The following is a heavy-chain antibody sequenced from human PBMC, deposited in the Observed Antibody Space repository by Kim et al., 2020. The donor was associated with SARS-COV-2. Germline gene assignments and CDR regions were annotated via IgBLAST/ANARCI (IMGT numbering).Heavy chain of an antibody. Sequence: EALKGRFTISRNNSKHTLYLQMNSLSPEDTAIYYCTRGSTTSVHFYYGMDVWGQGTTVTVSS. V-gene: IGHV3-23*01. D-gene: IGHD4-17*01. J-gene: IGHJ6*02. CDR3: TRGSTTSVHFYYGMDV.